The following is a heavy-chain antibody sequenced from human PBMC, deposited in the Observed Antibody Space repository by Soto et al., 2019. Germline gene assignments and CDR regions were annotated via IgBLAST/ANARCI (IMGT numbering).Heavy chain of an antibody. CDR3: ARGGGSSPTLDY. CDR1: GGSISSGDYY. Sequence: SETLSLTCTVSGGSISSGDYYWSWIRQPPGKVLEWIGYIYYSGSTYYNPSLKSRVTISVDTSKNQFSLKLSSVTAADTAVYYCARGGGSSPTLDYWGQGTLVTVSS. J-gene: IGHJ4*02. V-gene: IGHV4-30-4*01. D-gene: IGHD6-6*01. CDR2: IYYSGST.